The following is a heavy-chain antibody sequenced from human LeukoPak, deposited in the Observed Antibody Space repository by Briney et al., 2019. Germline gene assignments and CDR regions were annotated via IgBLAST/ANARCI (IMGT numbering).Heavy chain of an antibody. V-gene: IGHV1-69*13. CDR3: ARAQDTAMVSGGSNSWFDP. D-gene: IGHD5-18*01. Sequence: GASVKVSCKASGGTFSSYAISWVRQAPGQGLEWMGGIIPIFGTANYAQKFQGRVTITADESTSTAYMELSSLRSEGTAVYYCARAQDTAMVSGGSNSWFDPWGQGTLVTVSS. J-gene: IGHJ5*02. CDR2: IIPIFGTA. CDR1: GGTFSSYA.